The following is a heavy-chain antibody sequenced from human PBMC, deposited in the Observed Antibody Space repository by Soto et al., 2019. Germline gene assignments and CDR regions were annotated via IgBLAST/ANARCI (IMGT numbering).Heavy chain of an antibody. Sequence: EVQLVESGGGLGQPGGSLRLPCEASGFIFSSYWMHWVRQAPGKGLAWVARIKTDGSRTSYAGSVKGRFTISRDNAKNTVYLQMHSLRAEDTAVYFCARVKLGSYDWIDPWGQGTLVTVSS. CDR3: ARVKLGSYDWIDP. D-gene: IGHD3-16*01. V-gene: IGHV3-74*01. J-gene: IGHJ5*02. CDR1: GFIFSSYW. CDR2: IKTDGSRT.